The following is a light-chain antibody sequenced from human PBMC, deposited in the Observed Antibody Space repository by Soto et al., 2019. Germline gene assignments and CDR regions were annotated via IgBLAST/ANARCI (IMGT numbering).Light chain of an antibody. Sequence: IVLTQSPCTLSLATGERFTLSCRASQSVTTRLAWYQHKPGQAPGLLMSGASSRASGVPVRFSGSGSGTDFTLTISRLEPEDFALYYCQQYGGSPITFGLGTRLEIK. CDR2: GAS. CDR3: QQYGGSPIT. J-gene: IGKJ5*01. V-gene: IGKV3-20*01. CDR1: QSVTTR.